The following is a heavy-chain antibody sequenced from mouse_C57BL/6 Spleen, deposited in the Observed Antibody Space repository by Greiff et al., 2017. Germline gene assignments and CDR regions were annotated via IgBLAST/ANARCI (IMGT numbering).Heavy chain of an antibody. CDR2: IDPSDSYT. D-gene: IGHD2-3*01. CDR1: GYTFTSYW. V-gene: IGHV1-50*01. J-gene: IGHJ2*01. Sequence: QVQLQQPGAELVKPGASVKLSCKASGYTFTSYWMQWVKQRPGQGLAWIGEIDPSDSYTNYNQKFKGKATLTVDTSSSTAYMQLSSLTSEDSAVYYCARRGLYDGYYPDYWGQGTTLTVSS. CDR3: ARRGLYDGYYPDY.